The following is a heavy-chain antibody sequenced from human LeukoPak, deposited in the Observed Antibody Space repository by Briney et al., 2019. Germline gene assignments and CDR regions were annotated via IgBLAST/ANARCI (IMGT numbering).Heavy chain of an antibody. J-gene: IGHJ6*02. CDR1: GFTFNNYA. Sequence: PGRSLRLSCAASGFTFNNYAMTWVRQAPGKGLEWVSAISGSGGTTYYADSVKGRFTISRDNSKNTLYLQMNSLRAEDTAVYYCAKGTGWTTVRDYYYYGMDVWGQGTTVTVSS. D-gene: IGHD4-17*01. CDR2: ISGSGGTT. CDR3: AKGTGWTTVRDYYYYGMDV. V-gene: IGHV3-23*01.